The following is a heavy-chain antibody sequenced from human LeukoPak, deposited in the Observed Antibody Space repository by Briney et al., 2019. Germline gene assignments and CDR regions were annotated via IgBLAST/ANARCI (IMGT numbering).Heavy chain of an antibody. J-gene: IGHJ4*02. CDR1: GFTFSSYG. V-gene: IGHV3-30*18. CDR3: AKDPERGYSGYGPF. CDR2: ISYDGSNK. Sequence: GGSLRLSCAASGFTFSSYGMHWVRQAPGKGLEWVAVISYDGSNKYYADSVKGRFTISRDNSKNTLYLQMNSLRAEDTAVYYCAKDPERGYSGYGPFWGQGTLVTVSS. D-gene: IGHD5-12*01.